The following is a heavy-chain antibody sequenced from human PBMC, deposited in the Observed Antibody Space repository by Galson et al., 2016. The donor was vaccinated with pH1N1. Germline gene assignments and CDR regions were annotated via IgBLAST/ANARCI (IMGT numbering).Heavy chain of an antibody. Sequence: SVKVSCKASGYTFTSYAIHWVRQAPGQRLEWMGWINTGSGYTKYSPKFHDRITITKDTSASTVYLELSSLRSEDTAVYYCGRDGLTMITFGVPGNYFDYWGQGTLVTVSS. CDR2: INTGSGYT. V-gene: IGHV1-3*04. J-gene: IGHJ4*02. CDR1: GYTFTSYA. CDR3: GRDGLTMITFGVPGNYFDY. D-gene: IGHD3-16*01.